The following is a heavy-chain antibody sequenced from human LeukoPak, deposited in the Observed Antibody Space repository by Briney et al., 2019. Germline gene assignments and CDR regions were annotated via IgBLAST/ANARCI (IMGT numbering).Heavy chain of an antibody. Sequence: PSETLSLTCTVSGGSISSYYWSWIRQPPGKGLEWIGYIYYSGSTNYNPSLKSRVTISVDTSKNQFSLKLSSVTAADTAVYYCAREGVDYDFWSGYYKYYYYYYMDVWGKGTRSPSP. CDR2: IYYSGST. CDR3: AREGVDYDFWSGYYKYYYYYYMDV. V-gene: IGHV4-59*01. J-gene: IGHJ6*03. D-gene: IGHD3-3*01. CDR1: GGSISSYY.